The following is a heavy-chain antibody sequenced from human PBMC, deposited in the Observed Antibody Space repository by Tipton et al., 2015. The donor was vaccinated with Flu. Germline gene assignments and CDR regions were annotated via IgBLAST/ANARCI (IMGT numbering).Heavy chain of an antibody. CDR3: ARGFIRLCDY. Sequence: QLVQSGGGLVQPGGSLRLSCAASGFTFSSYEMNWVRQAPGKGLEWVSHINPSGTTKYYADAVKGRLAISRDNAKNSLSLQMNSLRAEDTAVYYCARGFIRLCDYWGQGTLVAVSS. V-gene: IGHV3-48*03. D-gene: IGHD3-16*01. J-gene: IGHJ4*02. CDR1: GFTFSSYE. CDR2: INPSGTTK.